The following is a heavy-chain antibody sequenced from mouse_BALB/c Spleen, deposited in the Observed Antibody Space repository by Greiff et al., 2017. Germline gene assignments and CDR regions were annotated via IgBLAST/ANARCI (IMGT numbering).Heavy chain of an antibody. CDR3: ARGGYDDAMDY. CDR1: GYSITSGYS. Sequence: DVKLQESGPDLVKPSQSLSLTCTVTGYSITSGYSSHWIRQFPGNKLEWMGYIHYSGSTNYNPSLKSRISITRDTSKNQFFLQLNSVTTEDTATYYCARGGYDDAMDYWGQGTSITVSS. V-gene: IGHV3-1*02. D-gene: IGHD2-2*01. J-gene: IGHJ4*01. CDR2: IHYSGST.